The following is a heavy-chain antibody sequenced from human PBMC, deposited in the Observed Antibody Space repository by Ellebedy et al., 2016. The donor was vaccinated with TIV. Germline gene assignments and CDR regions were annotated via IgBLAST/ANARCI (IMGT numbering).Heavy chain of an antibody. D-gene: IGHD1-26*01. Sequence: MPSETLSLTCAVYGGSFSGYSWSWIRQPPGKGMEWIGEINHRGSTTYNPSLRSRVTMSIDTSKHQFSLGLSSVTAADTAVYYCARSGEHDSWGQGTLVTVSS. CDR1: GGSFSGYS. J-gene: IGHJ4*02. CDR3: ARSGEHDS. CDR2: INHRGST. V-gene: IGHV4-34*01.